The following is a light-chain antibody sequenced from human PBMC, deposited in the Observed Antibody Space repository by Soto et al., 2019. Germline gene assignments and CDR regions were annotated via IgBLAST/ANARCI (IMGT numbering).Light chain of an antibody. CDR1: SSDIGGYNF. CDR3: SSYSSSTLVV. CDR2: DVN. Sequence: QAVVTQPASVSGSPGQSIAISCTGTSSDIGGYNFVSWYQQHPGKAPKLILYDVNLRPSGVSNRFSGSKSGNTASLTISGLQAEDEADYYCSSYSSSTLVVFGGGTKLTVL. J-gene: IGLJ3*02. V-gene: IGLV2-14*03.